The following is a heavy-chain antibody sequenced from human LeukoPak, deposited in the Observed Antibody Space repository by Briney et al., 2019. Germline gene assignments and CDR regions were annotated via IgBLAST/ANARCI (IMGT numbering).Heavy chain of an antibody. J-gene: IGHJ2*01. V-gene: IGHV4-59*11. CDR3: ARDIRTGYSSDWYFDL. CDR2: IYYSGST. D-gene: IGHD6-19*01. CDR1: GGSISSHY. Sequence: SETLSLTCTVSGGSISSHYWSWIRQPPGKGLEWIGYIYYSGSTNYNPSLKSRVTISVDTSKNQFSLKLSSVTAADTAVYYCARDIRTGYSSDWYFDLWGRDTLVTVSS.